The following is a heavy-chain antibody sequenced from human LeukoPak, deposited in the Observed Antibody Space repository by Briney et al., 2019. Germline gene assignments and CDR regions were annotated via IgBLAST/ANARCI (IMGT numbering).Heavy chain of an antibody. V-gene: IGHV4-4*07. CDR1: GGSISSYY. CDR2: IYSTGST. CDR3: ARLGSYHDF. J-gene: IGHJ4*02. D-gene: IGHD1-26*01. Sequence: PSETLSLTCTVSGGSISSYYWSWIRQPAGKGLEWIGRIYSTGSTNYNPSLKSRLTMSIDTSRNQLSLKLTSVTAADTAVYFCARLGSYHDFWGQGALVTVSS.